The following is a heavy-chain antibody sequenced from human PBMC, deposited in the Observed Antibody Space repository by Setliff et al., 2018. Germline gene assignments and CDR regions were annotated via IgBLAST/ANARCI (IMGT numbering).Heavy chain of an antibody. CDR2: INPDSGDT. J-gene: IGHJ5*01. CDR3: TRSSSYGMRYWFDS. CDR1: GNSFTGHF. D-gene: IGHD3-16*02. Sequence: ASVKVSCKVSGNSFTGHFLHWVRQAPGRGLEWMGWINPDSGDTHSPQNFQGRVRMTRDTSMSTVYTELTRLTSDDTAVYYCTRSSSYGMRYWFDSWGQGTLVTVSS. V-gene: IGHV1-2*02.